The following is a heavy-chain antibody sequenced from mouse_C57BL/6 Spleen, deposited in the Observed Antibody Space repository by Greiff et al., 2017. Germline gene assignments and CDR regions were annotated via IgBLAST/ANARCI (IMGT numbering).Heavy chain of an antibody. V-gene: IGHV1-7*01. CDR1: GYTFTSYW. D-gene: IGHD2-10*01. Sequence: VQLQQSGAELAKPGASVKLSCKASGYTFTSYWMHWVKQRPGQGLEWIGYINPSSGYTKYNQKFKDKATLTADKSSSTAYIQLSSLTYEDSAVYYCAKSQDVYLLLWDYWGQGTSVTVSS. J-gene: IGHJ4*01. CDR2: INPSSGYT. CDR3: AKSQDVYLLLWDY.